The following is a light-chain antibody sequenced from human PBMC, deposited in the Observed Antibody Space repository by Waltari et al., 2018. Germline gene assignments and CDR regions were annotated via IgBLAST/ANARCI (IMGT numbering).Light chain of an antibody. CDR1: QSVSKS. V-gene: IGKV3-11*01. J-gene: IGKJ4*01. Sequence: EIVLTQSPATLSLSPGELATLSCRASQSVSKSLAWYQQKPGQTPRPLIYDASNRATGIPARFSGSGSGTDFTLTISSLEPEDFAVYYCQHRSNWPLTFGGGTRVEIK. CDR2: DAS. CDR3: QHRSNWPLT.